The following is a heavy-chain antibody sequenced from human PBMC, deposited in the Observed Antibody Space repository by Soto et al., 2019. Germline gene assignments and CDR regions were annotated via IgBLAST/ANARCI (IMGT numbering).Heavy chain of an antibody. Sequence: EVQLVESGGGLVQPGGSLRLSCAASGFTFSSYWMSWVRQAPGKGLEGVANIKQDGSEKYYVDSVKGRFTISRDNAKNSLYLQMNSLRAEDTAVYYCARDAHSSWSYYYYYYMDVWGKGTTVTVSS. J-gene: IGHJ6*03. CDR1: GFTFSSYW. CDR3: ARDAHSSWSYYYYYYMDV. V-gene: IGHV3-7*01. CDR2: IKQDGSEK. D-gene: IGHD6-13*01.